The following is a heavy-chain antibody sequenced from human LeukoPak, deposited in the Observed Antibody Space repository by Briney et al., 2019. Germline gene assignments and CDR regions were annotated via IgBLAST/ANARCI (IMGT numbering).Heavy chain of an antibody. V-gene: IGHV3-48*01. J-gene: IGHJ3*02. CDR3: AKPRLIVVVITLGDAFDI. CDR2: ICSSSSTI. D-gene: IGHD3-22*01. CDR1: GFTFSSYS. Sequence: GGSLRLSCAASGFTFSSYSMNWVRRAPGKGLEWVSYICSSSSTIYYGDSVKGRFTITRDNSKNTLYLQMNSLRAEGTAVYHCAKPRLIVVVITLGDAFDIWGQGTMVTVSS.